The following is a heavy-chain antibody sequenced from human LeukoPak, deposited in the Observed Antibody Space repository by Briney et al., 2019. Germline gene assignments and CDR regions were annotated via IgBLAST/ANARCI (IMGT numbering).Heavy chain of an antibody. CDR2: ISGSGGST. V-gene: IGHV3-23*01. CDR3: AKDTPMTTGTNDYGMDV. D-gene: IGHD1-1*01. Sequence: GSLRLSCAASGFTFSSYAMSWVRQAPGKGLEWVSAISGSGGSTYYADSVKGRFTISRDNSKNTLYLQMNSLRAEDTAVYYCAKDTPMTTGTNDYGMDVWGQGTTVTVSS. J-gene: IGHJ6*02. CDR1: GFTFSSYA.